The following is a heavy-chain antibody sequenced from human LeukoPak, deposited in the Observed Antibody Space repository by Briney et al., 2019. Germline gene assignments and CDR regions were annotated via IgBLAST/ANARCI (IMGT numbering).Heavy chain of an antibody. CDR3: ARVRAGALYYYGMDV. J-gene: IGHJ6*02. CDR1: GGSISSYY. CDR2: IYYSGST. V-gene: IGHV4-59*01. Sequence: PSETLSLTCTVSGGSISSYYWSWIRQPPGKGLEWIGYIYYSGSTNYNPSLKSRVTISVDTSKNQFSLKLSSVTAADTAVYYRARVRAGALYYYGMDVWGQGTTVTVSS. D-gene: IGHD3-10*01.